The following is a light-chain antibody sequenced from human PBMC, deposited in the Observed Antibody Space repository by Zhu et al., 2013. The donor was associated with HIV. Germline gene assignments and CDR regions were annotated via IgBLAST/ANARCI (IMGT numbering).Light chain of an antibody. V-gene: IGKV4-1*01. CDR3: QQYYNSPLT. Sequence: DIVMTQSPDSLAVSLGERATINCKSSQSVLYSSNNKNYLAWYQQKPGQPPKLLIYWASTRESGVPDRFSGSGSGTDFTLTISSLQAEDVAVYFCQQYYNSPLTFGGGTKVEMK. CDR2: WAS. CDR1: QSVLYSSNNKNY. J-gene: IGKJ4*01.